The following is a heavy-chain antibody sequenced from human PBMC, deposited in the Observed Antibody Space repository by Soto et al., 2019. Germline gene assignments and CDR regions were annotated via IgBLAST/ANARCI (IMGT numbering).Heavy chain of an antibody. D-gene: IGHD6-13*01. CDR2: ISGSGDST. CDR1: GFTFSSYS. Sequence: GGSLRLSCAASGFTFSSYSMNWVRQAPGKGLEWVSVISGSGDSTYYADSVKGRFTISRDNSKNTLYLQMNSLRAEDTAVYYCARRSSSWYFDYWGQGTLVTVSS. J-gene: IGHJ4*02. V-gene: IGHV3-23*01. CDR3: ARRSSSWYFDY.